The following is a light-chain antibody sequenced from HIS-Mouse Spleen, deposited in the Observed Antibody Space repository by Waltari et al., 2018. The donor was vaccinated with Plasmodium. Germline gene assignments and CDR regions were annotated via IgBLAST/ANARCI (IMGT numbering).Light chain of an antibody. Sequence: QSALTQPASESGSPGQSITISCTGTSSDVGGSNYVSWYQQHPGKAPKLMIYDVSNRPSGVSKRFSGSKSGNTASLTISGLQAEDEADYYCSSYTSSSTAFGTGTKVTVL. CDR3: SSYTSSSTA. V-gene: IGLV2-14*03. CDR1: SSDVGGSNY. J-gene: IGLJ1*01. CDR2: DVS.